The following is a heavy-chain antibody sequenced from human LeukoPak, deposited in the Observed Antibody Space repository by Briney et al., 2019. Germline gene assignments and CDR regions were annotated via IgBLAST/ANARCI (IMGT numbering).Heavy chain of an antibody. V-gene: IGHV1-3*01. J-gene: IGHJ4*02. D-gene: IGHD3-22*01. CDR2: INAGNGNA. CDR1: GYTFTSYA. Sequence: ASVKVSCKASGYTFTSYAVQWGRQAPGLRLEWMGWINAGNGNAKYSQRFQGRVTITRDTSASTAYMELSSLRSEDTAVYHCARDAYDSSSGYYEFTFDYWGQGTLVTVSS. CDR3: ARDAYDSSSGYYEFTFDY.